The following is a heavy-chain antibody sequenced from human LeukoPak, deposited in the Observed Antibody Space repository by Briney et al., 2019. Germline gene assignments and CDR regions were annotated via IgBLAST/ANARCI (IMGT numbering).Heavy chain of an antibody. CDR1: GYMFTSSY. J-gene: IGHJ3*02. D-gene: IGHD3-22*01. Sequence: ASVKVSCKASGYMFTSSYMHWVRQAPGQGLEWMGIINPSGGSTIYAHKFQGRVTMTRDTSTSTVYMELSSLRSEDTALYYCARDRGYYESSGYRSDAFDMWGQGTMVTVSS. CDR2: INPSGGST. CDR3: ARDRGYYESSGYRSDAFDM. V-gene: IGHV1-46*01.